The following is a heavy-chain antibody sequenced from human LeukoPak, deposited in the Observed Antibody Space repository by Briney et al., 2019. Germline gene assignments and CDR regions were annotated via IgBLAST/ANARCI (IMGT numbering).Heavy chain of an antibody. CDR2: INPKTGDT. J-gene: IGHJ4*02. V-gene: IGHV1-2*02. CDR3: ARYYIEGRCFDY. D-gene: IGHD3-10*01. Sequence: ASVKVSCEASGYTVSGYFVHWVRQAPGQGLEWMGWINPKTGDTKYAQKFQGRVTMTRDTSIRTAYMELSRLRSDDTAMYYCARYYIEGRCFDYWGQGTLVTVSS. CDR1: GYTVSGYF.